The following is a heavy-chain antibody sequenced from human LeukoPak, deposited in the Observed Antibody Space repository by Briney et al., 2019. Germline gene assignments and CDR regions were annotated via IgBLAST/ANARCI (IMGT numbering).Heavy chain of an antibody. CDR1: GGSMSSYY. J-gene: IGHJ3*02. CDR3: ARHGRYRTNAFDI. D-gene: IGHD1-26*01. CDR2: IYYSGST. V-gene: IGHV4-59*08. Sequence: PSEPLSLTCSVSGGSMSSYYWSWIRQPPGKGLEWIGYIYYSGSTNYNPSLKSRLTISVDTSKNQFSLKLSSVTAADTAVYYCARHGRYRTNAFDIWGQGTMVTVSS.